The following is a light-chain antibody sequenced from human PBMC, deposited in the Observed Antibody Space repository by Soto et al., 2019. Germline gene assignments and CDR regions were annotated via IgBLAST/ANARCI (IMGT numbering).Light chain of an antibody. CDR2: GTV. CDR3: QQYDNSLYT. J-gene: IGKJ2*01. CDR1: QSVSSSY. Sequence: EIVLTQSPGTLSLSPGERATLSCRASQSVSSSYLAWYQQKPGQAPRLLIYGTVNRATGIPDRFSGSRSGADFTLSISRLEPEDFAVYYCQQYDNSLYTFGQGTKLQIK. V-gene: IGKV3-20*01.